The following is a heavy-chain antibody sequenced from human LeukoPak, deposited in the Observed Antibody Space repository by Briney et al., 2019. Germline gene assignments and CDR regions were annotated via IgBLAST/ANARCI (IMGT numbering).Heavy chain of an antibody. D-gene: IGHD6-25*01. V-gene: IGHV3-73*01. CDR1: GLTFSVSA. CDR2: IKTKADNYAT. J-gene: IGHJ6*04. Sequence: GGSLKLSCSASGLTFSVSAIHWVRQASGKGLEWVGRIKTKADNYATAYAASVKGRFTISRDDATNTAYLQMNSLKTEDTAVYYCTHPAYYYNVDVWGKGTTVTVSS. CDR3: THPAYYYNVDV.